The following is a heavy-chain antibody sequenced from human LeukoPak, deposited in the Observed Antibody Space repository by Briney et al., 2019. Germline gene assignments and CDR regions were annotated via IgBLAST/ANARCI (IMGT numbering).Heavy chain of an antibody. CDR1: GYTFTYYY. Sequence: ASVKVSCKASGYTFTYYYMHWVRQAPGQGLEWMGRINPNSGGTNYAQKFQGRVTMTRDTSISTAYMELSRLRSDDTAVYYCATGDIVVVVAAVHWGQGTLVTVSS. J-gene: IGHJ4*02. CDR3: ATGDIVVVVAAVH. V-gene: IGHV1-2*06. CDR2: INPNSGGT. D-gene: IGHD2-15*01.